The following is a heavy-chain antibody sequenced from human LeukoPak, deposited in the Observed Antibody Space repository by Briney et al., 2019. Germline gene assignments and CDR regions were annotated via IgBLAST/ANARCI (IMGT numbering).Heavy chain of an antibody. CDR2: IYYSGST. D-gene: IGHD2-15*01. CDR1: GGSVSSGSYY. CDR3: ARDGGYCSGGSCYHDNWFDP. J-gene: IGHJ5*02. V-gene: IGHV4-61*01. Sequence: SETLSLTCTVSGGSVSSGSYYWSWIRQPPGKGLEWIGYIYYSGSTNYNPSLKSRVTISVDTSKNQFSLKLSSVTAADTAVYYCARDGGYCSGGSCYHDNWFDPWSQGTLVTVSS.